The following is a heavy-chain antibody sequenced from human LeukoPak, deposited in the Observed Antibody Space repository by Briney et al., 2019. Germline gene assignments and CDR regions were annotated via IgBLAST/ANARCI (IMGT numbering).Heavy chain of an antibody. CDR2: ISSSSSYI. J-gene: IGHJ5*02. Sequence: GGSLRLSCAASGFTFSSYSMNWVRQAPGKGLEWVSSISSSSSYIYYADSVKGRFTISRDNSKNTLYLQMNSLRAEDTAVYYCAKVGAYHYDSSGYSWGQGTLVTVAS. D-gene: IGHD3-22*01. CDR1: GFTFSSYS. CDR3: AKVGAYHYDSSGYS. V-gene: IGHV3-21*04.